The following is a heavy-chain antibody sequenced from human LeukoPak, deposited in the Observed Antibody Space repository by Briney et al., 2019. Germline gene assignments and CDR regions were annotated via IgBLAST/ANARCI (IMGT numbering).Heavy chain of an antibody. CDR3: AKELTLYTTGWYGIDY. Sequence: GGSLRLSGAASGFTFSSYGMHWVRQAPGKGLEWVSVIFSSGNTYYADSVKGRFTISRDNSKNTEYLQMNSLRAEDTAVYYCAKELTLYTTGWYGIDYWGQGTLVTVSS. V-gene: IGHV3-NL1*01. D-gene: IGHD6-19*01. CDR2: IFSSGNT. CDR1: GFTFSSYG. J-gene: IGHJ4*02.